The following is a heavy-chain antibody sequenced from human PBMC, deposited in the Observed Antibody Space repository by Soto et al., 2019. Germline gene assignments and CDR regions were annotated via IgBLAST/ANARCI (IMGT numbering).Heavy chain of an antibody. D-gene: IGHD2-2*01. CDR3: ARSYCSSTSCYEQIDY. Sequence: SETLSLTSTVSGGSISSSSYYWGWIRQPPGKGLEWIGSIYYSGSTYYNPSLKSRVTISVDTSKNQFSLKLSSVTAADTAVYYCARSYCSSTSCYEQIDYWGQGTLVTVSS. V-gene: IGHV4-39*01. CDR1: GGSISSSSYY. CDR2: IYYSGST. J-gene: IGHJ4*02.